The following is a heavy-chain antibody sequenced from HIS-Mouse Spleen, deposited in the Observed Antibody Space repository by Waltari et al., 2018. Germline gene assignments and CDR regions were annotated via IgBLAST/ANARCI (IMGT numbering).Heavy chain of an antibody. Sequence: QVQLVESGGGVVQPGRSLRLSCAASGFTFSRYCMPWVRQAPGKGLEWVAVISYDGSNKYYADSVKGRFTISRDNSKNTLYLQMNSLRAEDTAVYYCAKDRGSPLYFDYWGQGTLVTVSS. CDR3: AKDRGSPLYFDY. CDR1: GFTFSRYC. D-gene: IGHD1-26*01. CDR2: ISYDGSNK. J-gene: IGHJ4*02. V-gene: IGHV3-30*18.